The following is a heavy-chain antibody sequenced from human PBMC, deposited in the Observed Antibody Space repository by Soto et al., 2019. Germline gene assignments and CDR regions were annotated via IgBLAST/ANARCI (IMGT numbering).Heavy chain of an antibody. J-gene: IGHJ6*02. V-gene: IGHV4-39*01. CDR2: IYYSGST. CDR1: GGSISSSSYY. Sequence: SETLSLTCTVSGGSISSSSYYWGWIRQPPGKGLEWIGSIYYSGSTYYNPSLKSRVTISVDTSKNQFSLKLSSVTAADTAVYYCARLMGSSGWNAVGRGYYYYGRDVWGQGTTVTVPS. CDR3: ARLMGSSGWNAVGRGYYYYGRDV. D-gene: IGHD6-19*01.